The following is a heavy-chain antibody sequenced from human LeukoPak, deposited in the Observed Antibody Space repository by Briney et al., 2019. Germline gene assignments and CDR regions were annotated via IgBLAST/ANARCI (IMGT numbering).Heavy chain of an antibody. CDR1: GFTFSSYA. CDR3: AKEEYYYDSSGPFDY. J-gene: IGHJ4*02. Sequence: GGSLRLSCAASGFTFSSYAMSWVRQAPVKGLEWVSAISGSGGSTYYADSVKGRFTISRDNSKNTLYLQMNSLRAEDTAVYYCAKEEYYYDSSGPFDYWGQGTLVTVSS. CDR2: ISGSGGST. V-gene: IGHV3-23*01. D-gene: IGHD3-22*01.